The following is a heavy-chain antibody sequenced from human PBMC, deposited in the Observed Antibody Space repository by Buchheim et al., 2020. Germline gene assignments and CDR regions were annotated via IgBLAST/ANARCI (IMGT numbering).Heavy chain of an antibody. Sequence: QVQLVESGGGVVQPGRSLRLSCAASGFTFSSYGMHWVRQAPGKGLEWVAVISYDGSNKYYADSVKGRFTISRDNSKNTLYLQMNSLRAEDTAVYYCAKDREMIVVVPYSIPLDYWGQGTL. CDR1: GFTFSSYG. J-gene: IGHJ4*02. CDR3: AKDREMIVVVPYSIPLDY. CDR2: ISYDGSNK. D-gene: IGHD3-22*01. V-gene: IGHV3-30*18.